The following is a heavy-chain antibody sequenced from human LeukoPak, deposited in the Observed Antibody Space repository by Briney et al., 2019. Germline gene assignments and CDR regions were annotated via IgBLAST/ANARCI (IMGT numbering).Heavy chain of an antibody. CDR3: AIGENYYASSGYYYPFDY. CDR1: GGSISSYY. Sequence: PSETLSLTCTVSGGSISSYYWSWIRQPPGKGLEWIGHIYYSGSTNYNPSLKSRVPISVDTSKNQFSLKLSTVTAADTAVYYCAIGENYYASSGYYYPFDYWGQGTLVTVSS. J-gene: IGHJ4*02. CDR2: IYYSGST. V-gene: IGHV4-59*01. D-gene: IGHD3-22*01.